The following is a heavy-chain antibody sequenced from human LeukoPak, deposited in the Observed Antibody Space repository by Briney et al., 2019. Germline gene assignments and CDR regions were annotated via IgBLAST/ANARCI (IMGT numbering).Heavy chain of an antibody. V-gene: IGHV1-2*02. J-gene: IGHJ4*02. CDR3: ARDLGPSADSGIYYQYYFHY. CDR2: INPYSGDT. D-gene: IGHD3-10*01. CDR1: GYTFTGYY. Sequence: ASVNVSCKASGYTFTGYYVHWMRQAPGQGLEWMGWINPYSGDTEYEQKFEGRVTMTRDTSIATAYMEMTRLTPDDTAVYYCARDLGPSADSGIYYQYYFHYWGQGTLVTVSS.